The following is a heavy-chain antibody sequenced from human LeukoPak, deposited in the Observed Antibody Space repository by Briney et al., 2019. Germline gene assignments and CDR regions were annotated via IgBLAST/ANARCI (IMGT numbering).Heavy chain of an antibody. CDR2: IYSSGNT. D-gene: IGHD3-22*01. CDR1: GDSITSGRYY. Sequence: SETLSLTCTVSGDSITSGRYYWSWIRQPAGKELEWIGRIYSSGNTDYHPYIVSLKSRVTLSLDTSKSQFFLDLTSVTAADTAVYYCASCITMIEWGYFDLWGRGTLVTVSS. V-gene: IGHV4-61*02. CDR3: ASCITMIEWGYFDL. J-gene: IGHJ2*01.